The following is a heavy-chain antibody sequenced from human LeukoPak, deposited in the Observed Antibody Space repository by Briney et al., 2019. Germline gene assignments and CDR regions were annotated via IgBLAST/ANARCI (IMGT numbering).Heavy chain of an antibody. V-gene: IGHV3-74*01. Sequence: GGSLRLSCAASGFTFSNYWMNWVRQAPGKGLVWVSRINRDGSSTSYADSVKGRFTISRDNAENTLYLQMNSLRAEDTAVYYCAREDRTSLDYWGQGTLVTVSS. CDR2: INRDGSST. CDR3: AREDRTSLDY. CDR1: GFTFSNYW. D-gene: IGHD2-2*01. J-gene: IGHJ4*02.